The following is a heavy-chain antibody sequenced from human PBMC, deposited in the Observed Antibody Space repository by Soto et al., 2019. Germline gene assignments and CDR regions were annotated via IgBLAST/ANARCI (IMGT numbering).Heavy chain of an antibody. V-gene: IGHV4-4*07. J-gene: IGHJ3*02. D-gene: IGHD1-1*01. CDR2: IYTTGST. CDR3: AKALGIGVTLTVAVLDAFEI. Sequence: PSETLSLTCTVSGGSISSYYWSWIRQPAGKGLEWIGRIYTTGSTYYNPSLASRLTMSVDTSKNQFSLNLRSVTAADTAVYYFAKALGIGVTLTVAVLDAFEIRGHGTKVTVSS. CDR1: GGSISSYY.